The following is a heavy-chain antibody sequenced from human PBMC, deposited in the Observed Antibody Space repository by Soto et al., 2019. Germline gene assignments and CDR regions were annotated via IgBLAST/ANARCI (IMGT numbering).Heavy chain of an antibody. Sequence: GGSLRLSCAASGFTFSSYSMNWVRQAPGKGLEWVSSISSSSSYIYYADSVKGRFTISRDNAKNSLYLQMNSLRAEDTAVYYCARDLRVDIVLMVYAGKGSWFDPWGQGTLVTVSS. D-gene: IGHD2-8*01. CDR2: ISSSSSYI. V-gene: IGHV3-21*01. CDR1: GFTFSSYS. J-gene: IGHJ5*02. CDR3: ARDLRVDIVLMVYAGKGSWFDP.